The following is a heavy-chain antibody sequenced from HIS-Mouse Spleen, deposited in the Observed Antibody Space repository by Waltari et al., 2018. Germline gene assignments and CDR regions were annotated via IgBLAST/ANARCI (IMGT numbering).Heavy chain of an antibody. D-gene: IGHD6-19*01. V-gene: IGHV3-21*01. CDR2: ISSSSSYI. CDR3: ARGYRIAVAGHRDYFDY. Sequence: EVQLVESGGGLVKPGGSLRLSCAASGFTFSSYSMNWVRQAPGKGLEWVSSISSSSSYIYYAGSVKGRFTISRDNAKNSLYLQMNSLRAEDTAVYYCARGYRIAVAGHRDYFDYWGQGTLVTVSS. CDR1: GFTFSSYS. J-gene: IGHJ4*02.